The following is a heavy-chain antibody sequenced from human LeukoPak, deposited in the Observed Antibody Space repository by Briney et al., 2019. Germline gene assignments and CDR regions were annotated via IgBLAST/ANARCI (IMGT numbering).Heavy chain of an antibody. CDR3: AKDMGKWESLHFFDY. Sequence: GGSLRLSCLTSGFTLSTNAMSWVRQAPGKGLEWISGISGSGASTYYADSVKGRFTISRDDSRNTLYLQMNSLRGDDTAVYYCAKDMGKWESLHFFDYWGQGTLVTVSS. D-gene: IGHD1-26*01. J-gene: IGHJ4*02. CDR2: ISGSGAST. CDR1: GFTLSTNA. V-gene: IGHV3-23*01.